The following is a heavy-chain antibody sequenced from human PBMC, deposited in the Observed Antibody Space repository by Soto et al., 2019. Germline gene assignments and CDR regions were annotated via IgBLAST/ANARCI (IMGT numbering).Heavy chain of an antibody. Sequence: QVQLVQSGAEVKKPGASVKVSCKASGYTFINYDMNWVRQATGQGLEWVGWMNPESGNTGYAQTFQGRVIMTGNTSMSSVYMELSSLTSEDTAVYYCARRRGSNGWFDLWGQGTLVTVSS. J-gene: IGHJ5*02. CDR1: GYTFINYD. CDR2: MNPESGNT. D-gene: IGHD2-8*01. V-gene: IGHV1-8*01. CDR3: ARRRGSNGWFDL.